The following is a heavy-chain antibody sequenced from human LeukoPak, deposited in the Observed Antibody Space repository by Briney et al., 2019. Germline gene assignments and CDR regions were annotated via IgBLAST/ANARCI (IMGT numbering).Heavy chain of an antibody. J-gene: IGHJ3*02. Sequence: GGSLRLSCAASGFTFSSYWMSWVRQAPGKGLEWVANIKQDGSEKYYVDSVKGRFTISRDNAMNSLYLQMNSLRAEDTAVYYCARDKWIQLWLLGVDAFDIWGQGTMVTVSS. V-gene: IGHV3-7*01. CDR3: ARDKWIQLWLLGVDAFDI. D-gene: IGHD5-18*01. CDR1: GFTFSSYW. CDR2: IKQDGSEK.